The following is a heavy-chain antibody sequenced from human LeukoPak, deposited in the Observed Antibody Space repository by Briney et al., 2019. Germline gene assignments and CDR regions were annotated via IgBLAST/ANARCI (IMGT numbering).Heavy chain of an antibody. CDR1: GFTFSSYE. D-gene: IGHD3-9*01. V-gene: IGHV3-48*03. J-gene: IGHJ6*03. CDR2: ISSSGSTI. Sequence: GGSLRLSCAASGFTFSSYEMNLVRQAPGKGLEWVSYISSSGSTIYYADSVKGRFTISRDNARNSLYLQMNGLSADDTAVYYCARLLEPATGYYMDVWGKGTTVTISS. CDR3: ARLLEPATGYYMDV.